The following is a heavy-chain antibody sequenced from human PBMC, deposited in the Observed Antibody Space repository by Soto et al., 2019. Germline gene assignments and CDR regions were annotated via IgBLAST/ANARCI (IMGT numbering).Heavy chain of an antibody. J-gene: IGHJ4*01. CDR3: PRGEHYSGSSFDS. CDR2: TYYRAKWYY. CDR1: GDSVSSNSAV. V-gene: IGHV6-1*01. D-gene: IGHD1-26*01. Sequence: PSQTLSLTCAITGDSVSSNSAVWSWVRQSPSRGLEWLGRTYYRAKWYYEYAVSVRGRITINPDTSKNQYSLQLISVTHEDTDVYLCPRGEHYSGSSFDSWGQGTLVTVSS.